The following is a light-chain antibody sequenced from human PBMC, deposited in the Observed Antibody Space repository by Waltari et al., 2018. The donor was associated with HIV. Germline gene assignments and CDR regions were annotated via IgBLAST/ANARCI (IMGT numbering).Light chain of an antibody. CDR1: NSNLGSNY. V-gene: IGLV1-47*01. CDR3: AAWDDTLSGGV. Sequence: QSVLTQPPSASGTPGQRVTLSCPGSNSNLGSNYVYWSQQLPGTAPKLLIYRDNQRPSGVSDRFSGSKSGTSASLAISGLRSEDEAEYSCAAWDDTLSGGVFGGGTKLAVL. J-gene: IGLJ3*02. CDR2: RDN.